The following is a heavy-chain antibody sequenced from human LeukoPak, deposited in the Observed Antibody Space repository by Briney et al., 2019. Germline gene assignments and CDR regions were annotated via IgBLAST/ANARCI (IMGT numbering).Heavy chain of an antibody. Sequence: GGSLRLSCAASGFTFIKYSMTWVRQAPGKGLEWVSAITGSGAFTDYADSVKGRFTISRDNSKNTLYLQMNSLRAEDTAVYYCAELGITMIGGVWGKGTTVTISS. D-gene: IGHD3-10*02. V-gene: IGHV3-23*01. J-gene: IGHJ6*04. CDR2: ITGSGAFT. CDR3: AELGITMIGGV. CDR1: GFTFIKYS.